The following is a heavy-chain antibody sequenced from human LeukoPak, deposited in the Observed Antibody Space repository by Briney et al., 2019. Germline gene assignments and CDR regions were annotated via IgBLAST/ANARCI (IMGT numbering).Heavy chain of an antibody. J-gene: IGHJ4*02. D-gene: IGHD6-13*01. V-gene: IGHV3-7*04. Sequence: GSLRLSCAASGFTFSSYWMSWVRQAPGKGLEWVANIKQDGSEKYYVDSVKGRFTISRDNAKNSLYLQMNSLRAEDTAVYYCARDRWQQLDNFDYWGQGTLVTVSS. CDR1: GFTFSSYW. CDR2: IKQDGSEK. CDR3: ARDRWQQLDNFDY.